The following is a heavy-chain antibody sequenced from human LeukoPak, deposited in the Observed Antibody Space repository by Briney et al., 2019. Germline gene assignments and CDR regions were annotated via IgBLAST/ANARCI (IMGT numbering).Heavy chain of an antibody. CDR1: GYTFTSYG. Sequence: ASVKVSCKASGYTFTSYGISWVRQAPGQGLEWMGGIIPIFGTANYAQKFQGRVTITADESTSTAYMELSSLRSEDTAVYYCAREAGYCSGGSCYSGAYYYYYYMDVWGKGTTVTISS. CDR3: AREAGYCSGGSCYSGAYYYYYYMDV. D-gene: IGHD2-15*01. J-gene: IGHJ6*03. V-gene: IGHV1-69*13. CDR2: IIPIFGTA.